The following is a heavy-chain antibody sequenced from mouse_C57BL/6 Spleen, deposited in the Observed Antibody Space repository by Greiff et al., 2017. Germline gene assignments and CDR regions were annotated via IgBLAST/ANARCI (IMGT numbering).Heavy chain of an antibody. J-gene: IGHJ4*01. CDR2: IDPSDSET. V-gene: IGHV1-52*01. CDR1: GYTFTSYW. CDR3: ARSGDGYYVYYYAMDY. Sequence: QVQLKQPGAELVRPGSSVKLSCKASGYTFTSYWMHWVKQRPIQGLEWIGNIDPSDSETHYNQKFKDKATLTVDKSSSTAYMQLSSLTSEDSAVYYWARSGDGYYVYYYAMDYWGQGTSVTVSS. D-gene: IGHD2-3*01.